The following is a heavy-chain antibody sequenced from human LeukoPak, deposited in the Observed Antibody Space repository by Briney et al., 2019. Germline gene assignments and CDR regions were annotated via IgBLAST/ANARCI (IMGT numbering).Heavy chain of an antibody. D-gene: IGHD2-2*01. CDR3: ARDPVVPDDGYYFDY. J-gene: IGHJ4*02. Sequence: PGGSLRLSCAASGFTFSSYAMSWVRPAPGKGLEWVSAISPSSSYIYYADSVKGRFTISRDNAKNSLYLQMNSLRPEDTAVYYCARDPVVPDDGYYFDYWGQGTLVTVSS. CDR1: GFTFSSYA. V-gene: IGHV3-21*01. CDR2: ISPSSSYI.